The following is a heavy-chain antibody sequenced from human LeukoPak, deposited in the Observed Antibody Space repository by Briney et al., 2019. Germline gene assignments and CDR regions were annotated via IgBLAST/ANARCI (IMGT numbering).Heavy chain of an antibody. CDR3: ARGSGSGIRYYFDY. CDR1: GDSISNINYY. J-gene: IGHJ4*02. Sequence: TSETLSLTCTVSGDSISNINYYWGWIRQPPGKGLEWIALINYNGRTFNNPSLKSRVAISIDTSNNQFSLKLTSVTAADTAVYYCARGSGSGIRYYFDYWGQGTLVTVSS. V-gene: IGHV4-39*01. CDR2: INYNGRT. D-gene: IGHD3-10*01.